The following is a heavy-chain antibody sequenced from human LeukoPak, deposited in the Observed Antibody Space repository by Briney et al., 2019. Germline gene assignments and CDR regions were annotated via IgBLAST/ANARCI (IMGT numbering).Heavy chain of an antibody. CDR2: LYDTGNT. CDR3: ARGGWYLDL. V-gene: IGHV4-59*01. J-gene: IGHJ2*01. CDR1: GGSISTYY. Sequence: SETLPLTCTVSGGSISTYYWSWIRQPPGQGLEWIGYLYDTGNTKYNPSLKSRVSISVDTSKNQFSLRLSSVTAADTAVYYCARGGWYLDLWGRGTLVTVSS.